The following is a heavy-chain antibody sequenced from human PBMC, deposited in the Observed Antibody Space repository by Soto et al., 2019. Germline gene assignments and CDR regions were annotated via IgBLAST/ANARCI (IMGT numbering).Heavy chain of an antibody. V-gene: IGHV1-46*01. CDR2: INPSGGST. CDR3: ARGGNESSGYYFAGLFDY. CDR1: GYTFTSYY. Sequence: GASVKVSCKVSGYTFTSYYMHWVRQAPGQGLEWMGIINPSGGSTSYAQKFQGRVTMTRDTSTSTVYMELSSLRSEDTAVYYCARGGNESSGYYFAGLFDYWGQGTLVTVSS. J-gene: IGHJ4*02. D-gene: IGHD3-22*01.